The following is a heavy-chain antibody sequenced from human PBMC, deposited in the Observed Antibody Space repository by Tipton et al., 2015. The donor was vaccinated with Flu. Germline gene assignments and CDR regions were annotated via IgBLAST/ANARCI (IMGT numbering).Heavy chain of an antibody. CDR3: ARHQSSSLLPFDY. J-gene: IGHJ4*02. V-gene: IGHV4-38-2*01. CDR2: IHRAGNT. CDR1: GDSMGSRYY. D-gene: IGHD6-6*01. Sequence: TLSLTCSVSGDSMGSRYYWGWIRQAPGKGLEWIANIHRAGNTYYNPSLKSRVTLSVDTSKNQFSLKLTSVTAADTAVYYCARHQSSSLLPFDYWDQGTLVTVSS.